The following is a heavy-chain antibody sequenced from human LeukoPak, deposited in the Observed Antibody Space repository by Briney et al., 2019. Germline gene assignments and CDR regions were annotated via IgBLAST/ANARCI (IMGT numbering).Heavy chain of an antibody. CDR3: TTSDSEY. Sequence: GGSLRLSCVASGFTFSIHWMTWVRQAPGKGLEWVATIKPDGNDKFFVDSVKGRFTISRDNAKTSLFLQMNSLRAEDTARYYCTTSDSEYWGQGALVTVSS. V-gene: IGHV3-7*03. CDR1: GFTFSIHW. J-gene: IGHJ4*02. CDR2: IKPDGNDK. D-gene: IGHD2-21*02.